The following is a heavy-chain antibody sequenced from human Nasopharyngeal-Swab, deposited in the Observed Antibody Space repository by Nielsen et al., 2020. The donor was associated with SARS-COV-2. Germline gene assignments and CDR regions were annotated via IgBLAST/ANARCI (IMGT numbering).Heavy chain of an antibody. CDR2: FDPEDGET. D-gene: IGHD1-26*01. J-gene: IGHJ5*02. Sequence: ASVKVSCKVSGYTLTELSMHWVRQAPGKGLEWMGGFDPEDGETIYAQKFQGRVTMTEDTSTDTAYMELSSLRSEDTAVYYCATKTPIVGAPSWFDPWGQGTLVTVSS. V-gene: IGHV1-24*01. CDR3: ATKTPIVGAPSWFDP. CDR1: GYTLTELS.